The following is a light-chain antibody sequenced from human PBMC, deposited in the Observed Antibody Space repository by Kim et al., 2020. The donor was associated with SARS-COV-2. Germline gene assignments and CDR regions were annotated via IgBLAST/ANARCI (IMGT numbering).Light chain of an antibody. CDR2: EVS. Sequence: GLAVPSSGTGTSRDVGGFNYVSWYQQHPGKAPKLMIYEVSKRPSGVPDRFSGSKSGNTASLTVSGLQAEDEADYYCSSYAGSNNYVFGTGTKVTVL. CDR3: SSYAGSNNYV. CDR1: SRDVGGFNY. J-gene: IGLJ1*01. V-gene: IGLV2-8*01.